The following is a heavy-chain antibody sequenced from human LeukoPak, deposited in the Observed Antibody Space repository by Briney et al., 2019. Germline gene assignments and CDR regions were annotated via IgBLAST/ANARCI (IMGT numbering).Heavy chain of an antibody. V-gene: IGHV1-2*02. CDR3: ARSVAAAGTSGRENDY. J-gene: IGHJ4*02. Sequence: ASVKVSCKASGYTFTGYYMHWVRQAPGQGLEWMGWINPNSGGTNYAQKSRGRVTMTRDTSISTAYMELSRLRSDDTAVYYCARSVAAAGTSGRENDYWGQGTLVTVSS. D-gene: IGHD6-13*01. CDR1: GYTFTGYY. CDR2: INPNSGGT.